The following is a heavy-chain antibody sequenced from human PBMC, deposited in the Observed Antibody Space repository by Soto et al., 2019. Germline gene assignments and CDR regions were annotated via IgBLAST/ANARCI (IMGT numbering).Heavy chain of an antibody. CDR1: GFTFSTYW. V-gene: IGHV3-74*01. CDR3: ARDYWAQVDL. J-gene: IGHJ5*02. Sequence: EVQLVESGGGLVQPGGSLRLSCVASGFTFSTYWMHWVRQAPGKGLVWVSRISSDGTITNYADSVEGRFTISRDNARNTLYLQVNSLRAEDTAVYYCARDYWAQVDLSGQGTLVTVSS. CDR2: ISSDGTIT. D-gene: IGHD2-8*02.